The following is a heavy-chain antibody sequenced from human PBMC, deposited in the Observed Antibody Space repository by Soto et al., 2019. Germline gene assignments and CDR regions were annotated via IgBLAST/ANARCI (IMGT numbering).Heavy chain of an antibody. D-gene: IGHD3-16*01. J-gene: IGHJ5*02. Sequence: SETLSLTCAVSGDSIIGIYHWAWIRQPPGRSLEWIASIFHSGSTNYNPSLKSRVTISVDTSKNQFSLKLSSVTAADTAVYYCAGGIPLESRWFDPWGQGTLVTVSS. V-gene: IGHV4-38-2*01. CDR1: GDSIIGIYH. CDR2: IFHSGST. CDR3: AGGIPLESRWFDP.